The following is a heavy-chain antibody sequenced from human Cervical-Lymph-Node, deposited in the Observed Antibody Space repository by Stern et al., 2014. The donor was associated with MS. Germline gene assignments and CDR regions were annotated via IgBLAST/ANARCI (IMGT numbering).Heavy chain of an antibody. D-gene: IGHD6-6*01. CDR1: GFTFSSDG. J-gene: IGHJ4*02. CDR2: IWYDGSNK. V-gene: IGHV3-33*01. Sequence: AQLVESGGGVVQPGRSLRLSCAASGFTFSSDGMHWVRLDAGKGLERVAVIWYDGSNKYYADSVKGRFTISRDNSKNTLYLQMNSLRAEDTAVYYCARSYSSSSADYWGQGTLVTVSS. CDR3: ARSYSSSSADY.